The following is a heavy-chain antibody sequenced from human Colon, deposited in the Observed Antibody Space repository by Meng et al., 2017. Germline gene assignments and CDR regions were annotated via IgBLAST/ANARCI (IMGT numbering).Heavy chain of an antibody. Sequence: ESGGGLGQPGGSLRLSCGASGFILSSYTMKWVRQAPGKGLEWLSSISSSSSDIYYADSVKGRFTVSRDNAKNSLFLEMSSLSPEDTAMYYCARGYGDFIDFWGQGTLVTVSS. D-gene: IGHD4-17*01. CDR2: ISSSSSDI. CDR3: ARGYGDFIDF. CDR1: GFILSSYT. J-gene: IGHJ4*02. V-gene: IGHV3-21*01.